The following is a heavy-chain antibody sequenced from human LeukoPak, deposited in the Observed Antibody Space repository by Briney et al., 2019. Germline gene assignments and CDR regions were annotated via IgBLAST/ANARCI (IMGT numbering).Heavy chain of an antibody. CDR3: ARYTVGAADY. Sequence: SETLSLTCAVYGGSFSGYYWSWIRQPPGKGLEWIGEINHSGSTNYNPFLKSRVTISVDTSKNQFSLKLSSVTAADTAVYYCARYTVGAADYWGQGTLVTVSS. D-gene: IGHD1-26*01. V-gene: IGHV4-34*01. J-gene: IGHJ4*02. CDR1: GGSFSGYY. CDR2: INHSGST.